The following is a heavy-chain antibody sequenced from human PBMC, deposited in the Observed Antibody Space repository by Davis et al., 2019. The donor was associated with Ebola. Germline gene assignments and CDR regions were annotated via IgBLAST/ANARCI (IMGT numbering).Heavy chain of an antibody. V-gene: IGHV3-30*03. CDR3: ARPPEYQLLYYYGMDV. Sequence: GGSLRLSCAASGFTFSSYGMHWVRQAPGKGLEWVAVISYDGSNKYYADSVKGRFTISRDNSKNTLYLQMNSLRAEDTAVYYCARPPEYQLLYYYGMDVWGQGTTVTVSS. D-gene: IGHD2-2*01. J-gene: IGHJ6*02. CDR1: GFTFSSYG. CDR2: ISYDGSNK.